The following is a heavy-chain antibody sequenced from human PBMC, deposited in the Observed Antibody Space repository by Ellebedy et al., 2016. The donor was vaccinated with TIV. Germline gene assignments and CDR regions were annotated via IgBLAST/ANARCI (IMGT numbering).Heavy chain of an antibody. CDR2: IKTKPEGGTT. V-gene: IGHV3-15*07. CDR1: GFSFTNAW. CDR3: ARDPVGVGPAFDI. J-gene: IGHJ3*02. Sequence: PGGSLRLSCAASGFSFTNAWMYWVRQAPGKGLEWVGRIKTKPEGGTTDYAAPVKARFTISRDDSKSTLELQMNSRRAEDTAVYYCARDPVGVGPAFDIWGQGTMVTVSS. D-gene: IGHD4-23*01.